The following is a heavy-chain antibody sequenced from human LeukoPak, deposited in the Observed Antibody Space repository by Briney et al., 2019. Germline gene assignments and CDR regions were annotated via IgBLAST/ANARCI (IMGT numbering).Heavy chain of an antibody. V-gene: IGHV4-34*01. Sequence: SETLSLTCTISAGSFSTYYWSWIRQPPGKGLEWIGEINHSGSTNYNPSLKSRVTISIDTSKNQFSLEMSSVTAADTAVYYCARGRGARSSRWYNWFNPWGQGTLVTVSS. J-gene: IGHJ5*02. CDR3: ARGRGARSSRWYNWFNP. CDR1: AGSFSTYY. CDR2: INHSGST. D-gene: IGHD6-13*01.